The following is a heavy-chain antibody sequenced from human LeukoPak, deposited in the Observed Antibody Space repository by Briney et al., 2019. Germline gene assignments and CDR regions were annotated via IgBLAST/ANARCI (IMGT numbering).Heavy chain of an antibody. CDR2: IYHSGST. V-gene: IGHV4-30-2*01. Sequence: SETLSLTCAVSGGSISSGGYSWSWIRQPPGKGLEWIGYIYHSGSTYYNPPLKSRVTISVDRSKNQFSLKLSSVTAADTAVYYCASLYYYGSGSYAFDIWGQGTMVTVSS. CDR3: ASLYYYGSGSYAFDI. CDR1: GGSISSGGYS. J-gene: IGHJ3*02. D-gene: IGHD3-10*01.